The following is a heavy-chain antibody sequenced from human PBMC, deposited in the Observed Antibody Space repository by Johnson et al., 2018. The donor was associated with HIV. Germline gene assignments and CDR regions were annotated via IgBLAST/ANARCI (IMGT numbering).Heavy chain of an antibody. D-gene: IGHD6-6*01. CDR2: INSDGSST. CDR1: GFTFRSYG. Sequence: VQLVESGGGVVQPGRSLRLSCVASGFTFRSYGMHWVRQVAGKGLVWVARINSDGSSTSYADSVKGRFTISRDNAKNTLYLQMNSLRAEDTAVYYCAREGSSSSDDAFDIWGQGTMVTVSS. J-gene: IGHJ3*02. CDR3: AREGSSSSDDAFDI. V-gene: IGHV3-74*01.